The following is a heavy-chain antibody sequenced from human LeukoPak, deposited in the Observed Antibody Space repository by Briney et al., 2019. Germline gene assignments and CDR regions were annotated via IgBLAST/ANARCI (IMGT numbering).Heavy chain of an antibody. Sequence: ASVKVSCKASGYTFTSYDINWARQATGQGLEWMGWMNPNSGNTGYAQKFQGRVTITRNTSISTAYMELSSLRSEDTAVYYCARLSSHYGDYKVDPWGQGTLVTVSS. CDR2: MNPNSGNT. CDR1: GYTFTSYD. CDR3: ARLSSHYGDYKVDP. D-gene: IGHD4-17*01. J-gene: IGHJ5*02. V-gene: IGHV1-8*03.